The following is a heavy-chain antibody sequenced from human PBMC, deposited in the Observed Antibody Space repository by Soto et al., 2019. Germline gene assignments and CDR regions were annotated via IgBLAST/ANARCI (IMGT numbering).Heavy chain of an antibody. CDR3: AKVGGLYYYYMDV. Sequence: PGGSLRLSCAASGFTFDDYAMHWVRQAPGKGLEWVSGISWNSGSIGYADSVKGRFTISRDNAKNSLYLQMNSLRAEDTALYYCAKVGGLYYYYMDVWGKGTTVTVS. CDR1: GFTFDDYA. J-gene: IGHJ6*03. V-gene: IGHV3-9*01. D-gene: IGHD2-15*01. CDR2: ISWNSGSI.